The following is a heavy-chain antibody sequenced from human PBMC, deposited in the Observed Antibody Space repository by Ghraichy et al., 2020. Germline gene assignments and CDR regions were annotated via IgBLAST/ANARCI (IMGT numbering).Heavy chain of an antibody. CDR3: ARDSGKGVYFDY. CDR1: GFTVSSNY. D-gene: IGHD3-10*01. Sequence: LSLTCAASGFTVSSNYMSWVRQAPGKGLEWVSVIYSGGDTYYADSVKGRFTISRDNSKNTVHLQMNSLRAEDTAVYHCARDSGKGVYFDYWGQGTLVTVSS. CDR2: IYSGGDT. V-gene: IGHV3-53*01. J-gene: IGHJ4*02.